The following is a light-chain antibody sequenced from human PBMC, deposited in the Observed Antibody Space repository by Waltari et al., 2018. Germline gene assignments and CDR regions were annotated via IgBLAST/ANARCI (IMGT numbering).Light chain of an antibody. CDR3: CSYAGGTTYV. V-gene: IGLV2-23*02. CDR1: SSDVGGDNH. J-gene: IGLJ1*01. Sequence: QSALTQPAPVSGSPGPSITISCTGTSSDVGGDNHVSWYQQTPAKAPKFTIYEVSEGPSGVSNRFSGSKSGNTASLTISGLQAEDEADYYCCSYAGGTTYVFGTGTKVTVL. CDR2: EVS.